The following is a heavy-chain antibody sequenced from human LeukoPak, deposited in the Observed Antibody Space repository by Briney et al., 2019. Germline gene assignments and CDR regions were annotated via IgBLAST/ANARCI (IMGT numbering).Heavy chain of an antibody. D-gene: IGHD5-12*01. J-gene: IGHJ4*02. Sequence: GGSLRLSCAASGFTFSTYAMTWVRQAPGKGLEWVSTISGSGTSTYSADSVEGRFTISRDNSKNTLYLQMSSLRAEDTAVYYCAKDSNIGYWGQGTLVTVSS. CDR2: ISGSGTST. CDR3: AKDSNIGY. CDR1: GFTFSTYA. V-gene: IGHV3-23*01.